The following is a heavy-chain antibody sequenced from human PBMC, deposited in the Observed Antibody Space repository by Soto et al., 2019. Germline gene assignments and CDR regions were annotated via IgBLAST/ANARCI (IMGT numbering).Heavy chain of an antibody. CDR1: GYTFTSYG. Sequence: QVQLVQSGAEVKKPGASVKVSCKASGYTFTSYGISWVRQAPGQGLEWMGWISAYNGNTNYAQKLQGRVTMTTDTSTSTADMELRSLRSDDTAVYYCARDRDTAMVFTGYTTDYYYGMDVWGQGTTVTVSS. CDR2: ISAYNGNT. D-gene: IGHD5-18*01. J-gene: IGHJ6*02. V-gene: IGHV1-18*01. CDR3: ARDRDTAMVFTGYTTDYYYGMDV.